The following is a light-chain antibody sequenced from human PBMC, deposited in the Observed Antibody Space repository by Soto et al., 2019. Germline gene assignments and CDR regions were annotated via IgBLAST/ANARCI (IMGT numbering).Light chain of an antibody. J-gene: IGLJ1*01. V-gene: IGLV1-44*01. CDR1: RSNIGSNT. CDR2: SNN. CDR3: AAWDDSLNGYV. Sequence: QSVLTQPPSASGTPGQRVTISCSGSRSNIGSNTVNWYQQLPGTAPKLLIYSNNRRPSGVPDRFSGSKSGTSASLAISGLQSEDEADYYCAAWDDSLNGYVFGTGTKVTVL.